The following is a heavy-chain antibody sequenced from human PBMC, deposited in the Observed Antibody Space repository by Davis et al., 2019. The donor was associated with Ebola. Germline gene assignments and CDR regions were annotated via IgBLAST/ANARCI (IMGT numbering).Heavy chain of an antibody. CDR3: ARRDYDFWSGYQPFDY. Sequence: GESLKISCKGSGYSFTSYWIGWVRQMPGKGLEWMGIIYPGDSDTRYSPSFQGQVTISADKSISTAYLQWSSLKASDTAMYYCARRDYDFWSGYQPFDYWGQGTLVTVSS. CDR2: IYPGDSDT. CDR1: GYSFTSYW. J-gene: IGHJ4*02. V-gene: IGHV5-51*01. D-gene: IGHD3-3*01.